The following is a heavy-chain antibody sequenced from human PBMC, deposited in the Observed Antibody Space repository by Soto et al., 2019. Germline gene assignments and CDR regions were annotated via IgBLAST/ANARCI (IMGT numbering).Heavy chain of an antibody. V-gene: IGHV1-3*01. Sequence: ASVKVSCKASGYTFTSYATHWVRQAPGQRLEWMGWINAGNGNTKYSQKFQGRVTITRDTSASTAYMELSSLRSEDTAVYYCARGRVQGYDVKRFRYYYGMDVWGQGTTVTVSS. J-gene: IGHJ6*02. CDR2: INAGNGNT. D-gene: IGHD5-12*01. CDR3: ARGRVQGYDVKRFRYYYGMDV. CDR1: GYTFTSYA.